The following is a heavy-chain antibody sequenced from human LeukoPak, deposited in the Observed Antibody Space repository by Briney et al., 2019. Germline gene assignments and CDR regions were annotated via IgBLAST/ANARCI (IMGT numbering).Heavy chain of an antibody. Sequence: GGSLRLSCAASGFTFSSYWMSWVRQAPGKGLEWVANIKQDGSQKYYVDSVKGRFTISRDNAKNSLYLQMNSLRAEDTAVYYCARGWIFGVVNPNYFDYWGQGTLVTVSS. CDR1: GFTFSSYW. J-gene: IGHJ4*02. CDR3: ARGWIFGVVNPNYFDY. D-gene: IGHD3-3*01. V-gene: IGHV3-7*01. CDR2: IKQDGSQK.